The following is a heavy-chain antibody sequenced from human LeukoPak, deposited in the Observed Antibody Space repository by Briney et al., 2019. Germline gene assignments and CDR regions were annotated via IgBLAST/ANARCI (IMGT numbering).Heavy chain of an antibody. CDR1: GGSISGTTYY. D-gene: IGHD1-20*01. CDR3: ARHAYNWNDGVDY. Sequence: PSETLSLTCTVSGGSISGTTYYWGWIRQPPGKGLEWIGSIYYSGSTYYNPSLKSRVTISVDTSKNQFSLNPSSVTAADTAVYYCARHAYNWNDGVDYWGQGTLVTVSS. CDR2: IYYSGST. V-gene: IGHV4-39*01. J-gene: IGHJ4*02.